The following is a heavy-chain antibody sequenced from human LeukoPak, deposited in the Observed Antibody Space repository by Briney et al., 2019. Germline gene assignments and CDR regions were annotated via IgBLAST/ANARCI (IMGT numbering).Heavy chain of an antibody. CDR2: ISGLSSSI. V-gene: IGHV3-21*01. CDR1: GFTFSSYT. D-gene: IGHD6-19*01. Sequence: GGSLRLSCAASGFTFSSYTMNWVRQAPGNGLEWVSSISGLSSSIYYADSVKGRFTISRDNAKNSLYLQMNSLRAEDTAVYYCAREVRGWYYFDCWGQGTLVTVSS. J-gene: IGHJ4*02. CDR3: AREVRGWYYFDC.